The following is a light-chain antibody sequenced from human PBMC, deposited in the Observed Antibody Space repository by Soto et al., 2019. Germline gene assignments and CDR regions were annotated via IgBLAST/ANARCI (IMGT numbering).Light chain of an antibody. CDR2: EAS. V-gene: IGKV1-6*01. CDR1: QDIGKD. CDR3: LQDYNYPRT. J-gene: IGKJ1*01. Sequence: AIQMTQSPSSLSASVGDRVTLTCRASQDIGKDLGWYQQKPGEAPKLLIFEASTVQTGVPSRFSGSGSGTDFTLTISSLQAEDFATYFCLQDYNYPRTFGQGTTVALK.